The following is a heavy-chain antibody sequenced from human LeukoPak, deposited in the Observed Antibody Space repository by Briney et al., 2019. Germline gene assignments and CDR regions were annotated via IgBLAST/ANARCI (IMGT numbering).Heavy chain of an antibody. Sequence: SETLSLTCTVSNGSISLHFWSWIRQSPGKGLEWIGYVSNSGTTHYNPSPKSRVTISVDTSKSHLSLKLSSATAADTAVYYCASGISVDPDTFDIWGPGTMVTVSP. J-gene: IGHJ3*02. CDR3: ASGISVDPDTFDI. D-gene: IGHD3-3*02. CDR1: NGSISLHF. V-gene: IGHV4-4*08. CDR2: VSNSGTT.